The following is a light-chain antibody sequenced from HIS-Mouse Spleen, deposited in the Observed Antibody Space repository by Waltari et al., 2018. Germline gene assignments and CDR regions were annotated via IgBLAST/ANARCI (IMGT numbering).Light chain of an antibody. CDR3: SSYTSSSTWV. CDR2: DVS. V-gene: IGLV2-14*03. Sequence: GSPGQSITIPCTGTSSDVGGYNYVSWYQQHPGKAPKLMIYDVSNRPSGVSNRFSGSKSGNTASLTISGLQAEDEADYYCSSYTSSSTWVFGGGTKLTVL. CDR1: SSDVGGYNY. J-gene: IGLJ3*02.